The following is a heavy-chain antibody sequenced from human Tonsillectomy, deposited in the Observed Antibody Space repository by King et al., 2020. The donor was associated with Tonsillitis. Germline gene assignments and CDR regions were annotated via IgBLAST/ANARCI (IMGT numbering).Heavy chain of an antibody. CDR3: ARGVGATGVYYYYGMDV. Sequence: QLVQSGAEVKKPGASVKVSCKASGYTFTSYDINWVRQATGQGLEWMGWMNPNSGNTGYAQKFQGRVTMTRNTSISTAYMELSSLRSEDTAGYYCARGVGATGVYYYYGMDVWGQGTTVTVSS. CDR2: MNPNSGNT. CDR1: GYTFTSYD. V-gene: IGHV1-8*02. D-gene: IGHD2-8*02. J-gene: IGHJ6*02.